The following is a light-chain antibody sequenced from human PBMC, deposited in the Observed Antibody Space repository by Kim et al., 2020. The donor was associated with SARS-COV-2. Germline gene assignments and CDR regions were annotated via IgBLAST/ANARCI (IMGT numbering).Light chain of an antibody. Sequence: QAVAISCSGTSSDVSGDKYVSRYQQYQGKAAKLMIYEVSKRPSGVPERCSGCKSGNTASLTVSGRQAEDEADYYCNSYSGSDSLGVFGTGTKVTVL. CDR1: SSDVSGDKY. V-gene: IGLV2-8*01. CDR2: EVS. CDR3: NSYSGSDSLGV. J-gene: IGLJ1*01.